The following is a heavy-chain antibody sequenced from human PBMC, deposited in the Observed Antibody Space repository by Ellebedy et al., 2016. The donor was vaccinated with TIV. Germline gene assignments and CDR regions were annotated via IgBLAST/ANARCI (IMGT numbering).Heavy chain of an antibody. CDR1: YDSISSYY. J-gene: IGHJ4*02. V-gene: IGHV4-59*01. D-gene: IGHD1-14*01. CDR2: LYYTGST. Sequence: MPSETLSPTCTVSYDSISSYYWSWIRQPPGKGLEWIGYLYYTGSTNYNPSLKSRVTIQLDTSKNQLSLKMSSVTAADTAVYYCATGPNQDFFDYWGQGAQVTVSP. CDR3: ATGPNQDFFDY.